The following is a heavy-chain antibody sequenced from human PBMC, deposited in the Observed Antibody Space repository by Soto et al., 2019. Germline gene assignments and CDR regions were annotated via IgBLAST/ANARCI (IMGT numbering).Heavy chain of an antibody. CDR1: GGSISSGGYS. J-gene: IGHJ6*02. CDR3: ARDRIYYGMDV. CDR2: IYHSGST. V-gene: IGHV4-30-2*01. Sequence: SETLSLTCAVSGGSISSGGYSWSWIRQPPGKGLEWIGYIYHSGSTYYNPSLKSRVTISVDRSKNQFSLKLSSVTAADTAVYYCARDRIYYGMDVWGQGTTVTVSS.